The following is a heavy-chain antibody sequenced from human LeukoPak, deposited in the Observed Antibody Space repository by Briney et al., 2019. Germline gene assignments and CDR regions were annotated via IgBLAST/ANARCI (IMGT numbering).Heavy chain of an antibody. CDR1: GGSISSSSYY. CDR3: ARRSVHSYFDY. J-gene: IGHJ4*02. D-gene: IGHD4-11*01. CDR2: VYYSGST. V-gene: IGHV4-39*01. Sequence: SETLSLTCTVSGGSISSSSYYWSWIRQPPGKGLEWIGSVYYSGSTYYNPSLKSRITISVDTSKNQFSLNLSSVTAADTAVYYCARRSVHSYFDYWGQGTLVTVSS.